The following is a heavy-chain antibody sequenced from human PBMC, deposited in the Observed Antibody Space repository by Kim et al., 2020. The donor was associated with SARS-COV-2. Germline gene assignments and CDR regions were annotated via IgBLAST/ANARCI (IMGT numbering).Heavy chain of an antibody. CDR3: ARYRPAMVTGLDY. CDR2: INPNSGGT. CDR1: GYTFTGYY. D-gene: IGHD5-18*01. V-gene: IGHV1-2*06. Sequence: ASVKVSCKASGYTFTGYYMHWVRQAPGQGLEWMGRINPNSGGTNYAQKFQGRVTMTRDTSISTAYMELSRLRSDDTAVYYCARYRPAMVTGLDYWGQGTLVTVSS. J-gene: IGHJ4*02.